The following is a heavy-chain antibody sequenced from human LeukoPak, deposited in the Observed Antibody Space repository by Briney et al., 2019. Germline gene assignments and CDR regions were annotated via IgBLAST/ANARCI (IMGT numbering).Heavy chain of an antibody. V-gene: IGHV3-66*01. J-gene: IGHJ4*02. D-gene: IGHD2-15*01. CDR2: IYSGGST. CDR1: GFSVSSNY. CDR3: ARDSRRILPSD. Sequence: GGSLRLSCAASGFSVSSNYMSWVRQAPGKGLEWVSVIYSGGSTYYADSVRGRFTISRDNSKNTLYLQMNSLRAEDTAVYYCARDSRRILPSDWGQGTLVTVSS.